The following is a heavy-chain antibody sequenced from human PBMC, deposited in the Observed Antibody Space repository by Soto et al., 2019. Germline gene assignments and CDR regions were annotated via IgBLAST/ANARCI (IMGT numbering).Heavy chain of an antibody. D-gene: IGHD3-3*01. CDR3: AKGPNDFWSGYPKNYGMDV. CDR2: ISGSGGST. J-gene: IGHJ6*02. Sequence: EVQLLESGGGLVQPGGSLRLSCAASGFTFSSYAMSWVRQAPGKGLEWVSAISGSGGSTYYADSVKGRFTISRDNSKNPLYLQMNSLRAEDTAVYYCAKGPNDFWSGYPKNYGMDVWGQGTTVTVSS. CDR1: GFTFSSYA. V-gene: IGHV3-23*01.